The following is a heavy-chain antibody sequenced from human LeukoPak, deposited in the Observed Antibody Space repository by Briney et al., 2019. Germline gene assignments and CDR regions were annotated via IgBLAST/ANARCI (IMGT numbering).Heavy chain of an antibody. V-gene: IGHV1-2*02. Sequence: ASVKVSCKASGYNFTDSSMHWVRQAPGQGLEWMGSINPNSGGTNSAQKFQGRVTLTRDMSTSTVYMELSSLRSEDTAVYYCARDLVGTTTVLDYWGQGTLVTVSS. CDR3: ARDLVGTTTVLDY. J-gene: IGHJ4*02. CDR2: INPNSGGT. CDR1: GYNFTDSS. D-gene: IGHD1-26*01.